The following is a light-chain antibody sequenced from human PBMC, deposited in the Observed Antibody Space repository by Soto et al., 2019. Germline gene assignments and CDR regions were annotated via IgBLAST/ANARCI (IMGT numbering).Light chain of an antibody. CDR2: GTS. CDR3: QQYNNWPLT. CDR1: QSVSGGY. V-gene: IGKV3-15*01. J-gene: IGKJ4*01. Sequence: EIVLTQSPATLSLSPGERATLSCRASQSVSGGYLAWYQQKPGQAPRLLIYGTSTRATGIPARFSGSGSGTESTLTISSLQSEDFAVYYCQQYNNWPLTFGGGTKVDIK.